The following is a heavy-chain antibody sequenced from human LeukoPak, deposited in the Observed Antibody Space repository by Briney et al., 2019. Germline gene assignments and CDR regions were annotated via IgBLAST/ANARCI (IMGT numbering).Heavy chain of an antibody. J-gene: IGHJ4*02. Sequence: SVKVSCKASGGTFSSYAISWARQAPGQGLEWMGRIIPILGIANYAQKFQGRVTITADKSTSTAYMELSSLRSEDTAVYYCARQAGYCSSTSCYETDPFDYWGQGTLVTVSS. V-gene: IGHV1-69*04. D-gene: IGHD2-2*01. CDR3: ARQAGYCSSTSCYETDPFDY. CDR2: IIPILGIA. CDR1: GGTFSSYA.